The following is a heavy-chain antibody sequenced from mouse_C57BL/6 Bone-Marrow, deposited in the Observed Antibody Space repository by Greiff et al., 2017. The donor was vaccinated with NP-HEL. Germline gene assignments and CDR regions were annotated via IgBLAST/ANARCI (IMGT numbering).Heavy chain of an antibody. J-gene: IGHJ1*03. CDR3: ARHYYGSSHWYFDV. CDR1: GYAFSSSW. CDR2: IYPGDGDP. D-gene: IGHD1-1*01. Sequence: QVQLKESGPELVKPGASVKISCKASGYAFSSSWMNWVKQRPGKGLEWIGRIYPGDGDPNYNGKFKGKATLTADQSSSTAYMQLSILTSEDSAVYFFARHYYGSSHWYFDVWGTGTTVTVSS. V-gene: IGHV1-82*01.